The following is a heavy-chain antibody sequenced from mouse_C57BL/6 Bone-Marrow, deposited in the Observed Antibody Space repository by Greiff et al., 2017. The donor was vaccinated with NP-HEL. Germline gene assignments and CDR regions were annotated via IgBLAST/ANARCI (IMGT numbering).Heavy chain of an antibody. Sequence: EVKVVESGEGLVKPGGSLKLSCAASGFTFSSYAMSWVRQTPEKRLEWVAYISSGGDYIYYADTVKGRFTISRDNARNTLYLQMSSLKSEDTAMYYCTRAGSKRGDYYAMDYWGQGTSVTVSS. V-gene: IGHV5-9-1*02. J-gene: IGHJ4*01. CDR1: GFTFSSYA. CDR2: ISSGGDYI. D-gene: IGHD2-5*01. CDR3: TRAGSKRGDYYAMDY.